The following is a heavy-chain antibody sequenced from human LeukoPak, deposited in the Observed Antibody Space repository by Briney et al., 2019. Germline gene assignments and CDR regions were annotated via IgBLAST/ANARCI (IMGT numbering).Heavy chain of an antibody. Sequence: ASVKVSCKASGYTFTSYDINWVRQATGQGLEWMGWMNPNSGNTGYAQKFQGRVTMTRDTSTSAVYMELSSLRSEDTAVYYCARDGYYDSSGYYYYYYYYMDVWGKGTTVTISS. CDR2: MNPNSGNT. D-gene: IGHD3-22*01. CDR3: ARDGYYDSSGYYYYYYYYMDV. CDR1: GYTFTSYD. V-gene: IGHV1-8*01. J-gene: IGHJ6*03.